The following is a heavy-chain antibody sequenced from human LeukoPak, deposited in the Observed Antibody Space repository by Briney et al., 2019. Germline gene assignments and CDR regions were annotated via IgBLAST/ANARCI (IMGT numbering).Heavy chain of an antibody. CDR3: ARAYGSYSFDD. V-gene: IGHV4-59*01. J-gene: IGHJ4*02. CDR2: GSYSGST. CDR1: GGSISSYY. Sequence: PSETLSLTCTVSGGSISSYYRNWIRQPPGKGLEWIGYGSYSGSTDYNPPLKSRVTISVDTSKTQFSLKLSSVTAADTAVYYCARAYGSYSFDDWGQGTLVTVSS. D-gene: IGHD1-26*01.